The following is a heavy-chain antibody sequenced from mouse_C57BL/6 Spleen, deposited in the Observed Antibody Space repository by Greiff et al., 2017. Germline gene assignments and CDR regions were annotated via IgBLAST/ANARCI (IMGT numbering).Heavy chain of an antibody. CDR1: GYTFTGYW. J-gene: IGHJ4*01. CDR3: ARESDYDGTGPDYYAMDY. Sequence: QVQLKESGAELMKPGASVKLSCTATGYTFTGYWIEWVKQRPGHGLEWIGAILPGSGSTNYNEKFKGKATFTADTSSNTAYMQLSSLTTEDSAIYYCARESDYDGTGPDYYAMDYWGQGTSVTVSA. CDR2: ILPGSGST. D-gene: IGHD2-4*01. V-gene: IGHV1-9*01.